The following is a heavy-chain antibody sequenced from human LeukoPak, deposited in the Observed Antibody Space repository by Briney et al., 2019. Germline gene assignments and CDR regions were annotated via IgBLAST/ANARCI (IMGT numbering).Heavy chain of an antibody. V-gene: IGHV4-59*01. CDR2: IYYSGST. CDR1: GGSISSYY. Sequence: SETLSLTCTVSGGSISSYYWSWIRQPPGKRLEWIGYIYYSGSTNYNPSLKSRVTISVDTSKNQFSLKLSSVTAADTAVYYCARERGYDYKDGYAGAQDWFDPWGQGTLVTVSS. J-gene: IGHJ5*02. D-gene: IGHD5-12*01. CDR3: ARERGYDYKDGYAGAQDWFDP.